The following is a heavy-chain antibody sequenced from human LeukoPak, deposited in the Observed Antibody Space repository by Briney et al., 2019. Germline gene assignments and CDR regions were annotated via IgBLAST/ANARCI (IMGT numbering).Heavy chain of an antibody. D-gene: IGHD1-26*01. J-gene: IGHJ6*03. CDR1: GASISRGGYY. Sequence: SETLSLTCTVSGASISRGGYYWSSIRQHPGKGLEWIGYIYHLGSTYYNPSLKSRLTISIDTSKNQFSLNLRTVTAADTAMYYCARVPVGASYYYMDVWGKGTSVTVSS. CDR3: ARVPVGASYYYMDV. V-gene: IGHV4-31*03. CDR2: IYHLGST.